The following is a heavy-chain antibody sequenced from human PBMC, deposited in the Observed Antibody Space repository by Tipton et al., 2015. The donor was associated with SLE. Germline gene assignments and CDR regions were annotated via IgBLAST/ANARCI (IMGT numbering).Heavy chain of an antibody. CDR3: VKGGGVAVTNHFDY. D-gene: IGHD4-17*01. CDR1: GFTFSSYA. CDR2: ISGSGGST. J-gene: IGHJ4*02. Sequence: SLRLSCAASGFTFSSYAMSWVRQAPGKGLEWVSAISGSGGSTYYADSVKGRFTISRDNSKNTLYLQMSSLRAEDTAVYYCVKGGGVAVTNHFDYWGQGTLVTVSS. V-gene: IGHV3-23*01.